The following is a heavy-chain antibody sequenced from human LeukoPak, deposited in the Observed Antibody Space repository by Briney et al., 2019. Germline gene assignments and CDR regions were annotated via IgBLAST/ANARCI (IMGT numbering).Heavy chain of an antibody. CDR1: GFTFSSYA. CDR2: IRSSSTIT. V-gene: IGHV3-48*01. D-gene: IGHD1-26*01. J-gene: IGHJ5*02. Sequence: GGSLRLSCAASGFTFSSYAMSWVRQAPGKGLEWVSYIRSSSTITYYADSVKGRFTISRDNAKNSLYLQMNSLRAEDTAVYYCASSPKWELPYNWFDPWGQGTLVTVSS. CDR3: ASSPKWELPYNWFDP.